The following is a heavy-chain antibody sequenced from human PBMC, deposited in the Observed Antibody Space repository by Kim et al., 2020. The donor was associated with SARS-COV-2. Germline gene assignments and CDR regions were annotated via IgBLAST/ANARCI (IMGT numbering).Heavy chain of an antibody. CDR3: ARQPPYYYCSGSLYYFDY. Sequence: SETLSLTCTVSGGSISSSSYYWGWIRQPPGKGLEWIGSIYYSGSTYYNPSLKSRFTISVDTSKNQFSLKLSSVTAADTAVYYCARQPPYYYCSGSLYYFDYWGQGTLVTVSS. D-gene: IGHD3-10*01. CDR2: IYYSGST. J-gene: IGHJ4*02. V-gene: IGHV4-39*01. CDR1: GGSISSSSYY.